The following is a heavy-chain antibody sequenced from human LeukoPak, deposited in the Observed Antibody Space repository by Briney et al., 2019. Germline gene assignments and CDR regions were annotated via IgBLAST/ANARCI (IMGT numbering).Heavy chain of an antibody. CDR3: VRDYYDSSGLDY. J-gene: IGHJ4*02. V-gene: IGHV3-30*04. Sequence: GGSLRLSCAASGFTFSSYAMHWVRQAPGKGLEWVAVISYDGSNKYYADSVKGRFTISRDNSKNTLYLQMNSLRAEDTAVYYCVRDYYDSSGLDYWGQGTLVTVSS. CDR2: ISYDGSNK. CDR1: GFTFSSYA. D-gene: IGHD3-22*01.